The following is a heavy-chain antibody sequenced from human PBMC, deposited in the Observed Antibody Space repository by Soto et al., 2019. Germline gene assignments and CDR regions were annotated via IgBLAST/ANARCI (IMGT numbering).Heavy chain of an antibody. D-gene: IGHD2-21*01. Sequence: SETLSLTCTVSGGSISSYYWSWIRQPPGKGLEWIGYIYYSGSTNYNPSLKSRVTISVDTCKNQFSLKLSSVTAADTAVYYCARRGNDESGLSAFDIWGQGTMVT. CDR1: GGSISSYY. CDR2: IYYSGST. V-gene: IGHV4-59*01. CDR3: ARRGNDESGLSAFDI. J-gene: IGHJ3*02.